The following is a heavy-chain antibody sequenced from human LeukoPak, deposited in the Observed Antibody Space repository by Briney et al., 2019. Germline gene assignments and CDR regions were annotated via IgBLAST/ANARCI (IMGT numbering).Heavy chain of an antibody. CDR3: ARDGYFDF. V-gene: IGHV1-18*01. Sequence: ASVKVSCKASGYTFSTYGIAWVRQAPGQGLEWMGWISGYNGNTNYAQKFQGRVTMTTDTTTTTAYMELRSLRSDDTAVYYCARDGYFDFWGQGALVTVSS. CDR1: GYTFSTYG. J-gene: IGHJ4*02. CDR2: ISGYNGNT.